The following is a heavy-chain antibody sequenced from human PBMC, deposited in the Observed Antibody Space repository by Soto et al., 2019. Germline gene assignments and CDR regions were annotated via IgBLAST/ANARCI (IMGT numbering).Heavy chain of an antibody. J-gene: IGHJ5*02. CDR2: ISSSSSYI. V-gene: IGHV3-21*01. Sequence: GSLRLSCAASGFTFSSYSMNWVRQAPGKGLEWVSSISSSSSYIYYADSVKGRFTISRDNAKNSLYLQMNSLRAEDTAVYYCAIDCIWYGELSLVFAPWGQGTLVTGSS. CDR3: AIDCIWYGELSLVFAP. D-gene: IGHD3-10*01. CDR1: GFTFSSYS.